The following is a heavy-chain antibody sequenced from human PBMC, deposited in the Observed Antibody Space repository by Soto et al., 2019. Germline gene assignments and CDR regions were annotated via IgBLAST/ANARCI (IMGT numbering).Heavy chain of an antibody. CDR3: EREEDTAMVTRNWSDP. J-gene: IGHJ5*02. CDR2: IIPVFGTA. Sequence: QVQLVQSGAEVKKPGSSVKVSCKASGGTFSSYAISWVRKAPGQGLEWMGGIIPVFGTANYAQKFQGRVTITADESTSTAYMELSSLRSENTAGYYCEREEDTAMVTRNWSDPWGQGTLVTVSS. V-gene: IGHV1-69*12. CDR1: GGTFSSYA. D-gene: IGHD5-18*01.